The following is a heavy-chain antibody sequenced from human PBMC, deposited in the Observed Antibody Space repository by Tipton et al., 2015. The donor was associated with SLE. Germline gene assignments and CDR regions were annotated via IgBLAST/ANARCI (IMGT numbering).Heavy chain of an antibody. V-gene: IGHV4-59*12. CDR2: IYYSGST. J-gene: IGHJ6*02. CDR3: ARRPHYYYYGMDV. CDR1: GDSSSSYF. Sequence: TLSLTCTASGDSSSSYFYTWIRQSPGKGLEWIGNIYYSGSTYYNPSLESRVIISLDTSKNQFALKLNSVTAADTAVYYCARRPHYYYYGMDVWGQGTTVTVSS.